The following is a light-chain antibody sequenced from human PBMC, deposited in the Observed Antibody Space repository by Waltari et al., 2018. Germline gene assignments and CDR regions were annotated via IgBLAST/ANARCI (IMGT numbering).Light chain of an antibody. CDR2: DFN. J-gene: IGLJ2*01. V-gene: IGLV2-11*01. CDR3: CSYAGSYILV. Sequence: QSALTQPRSVSGSPGQSVTISCTGTSNDVGGYNYVSWYQQHPGKAPKLMIYDFNKRPSGVPDRFSGSKSGNTASLTISGLQAEDEADFYCCSYAGSYILVFGGGTKLTVL. CDR1: SNDVGGYNY.